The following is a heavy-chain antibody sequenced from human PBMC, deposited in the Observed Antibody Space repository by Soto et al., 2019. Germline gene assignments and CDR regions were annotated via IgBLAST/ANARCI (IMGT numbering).Heavy chain of an antibody. D-gene: IGHD6-6*01. CDR2: IYPGDSDT. CDR3: VVYSSSSGRHFDY. V-gene: IGHV5-51*01. Sequence: GESLKISCKSSGYIFSKYWIGWVRQMPGKGLEWMGIIYPGDSDTRYSPSFQGQVTITADKSITTAYLQWRSLKASDTAIYYCVVYSSSSGRHFDYWGQGTLVTVSS. CDR1: GYIFSKYW. J-gene: IGHJ4*02.